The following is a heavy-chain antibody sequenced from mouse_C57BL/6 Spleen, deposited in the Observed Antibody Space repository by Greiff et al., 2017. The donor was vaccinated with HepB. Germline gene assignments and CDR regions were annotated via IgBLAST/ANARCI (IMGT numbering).Heavy chain of an antibody. J-gene: IGHJ3*01. Sequence: EVQLVESGGGLVKPGGSLKLSCAASGFTFSSYAMSWVRQTPEKRLEWVATISDGGSYTYYPDNVKGRFTISRDNAKNNLYLQMSHLKSEDTAMYYCARRVTTAWFAYWGQGTLVTVSA. CDR3: ARRVTTAWFAY. CDR1: GFTFSSYA. CDR2: ISDGGSYT. V-gene: IGHV5-4*01. D-gene: IGHD2-2*01.